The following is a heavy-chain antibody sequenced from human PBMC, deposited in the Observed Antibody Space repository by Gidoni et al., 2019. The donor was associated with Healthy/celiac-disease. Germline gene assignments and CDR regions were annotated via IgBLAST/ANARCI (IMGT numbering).Heavy chain of an antibody. J-gene: IGHJ4*02. D-gene: IGHD3-10*01. V-gene: IGHV3-9*01. CDR1: AFTFDDYA. CDR2: ISWNSGSI. CDR3: ALARYYGSGSYYFDY. Sequence: EVQLVESGGGLVQPGRSLRLSCAASAFTFDDYARHWVRQAPGKGLGGVSGISWNSGSIGYADSVKGRFTISRDNAKNSLYRQMNSLRAEDTALDYCALARYYGSGSYYFDYWGQGTLVTVSS.